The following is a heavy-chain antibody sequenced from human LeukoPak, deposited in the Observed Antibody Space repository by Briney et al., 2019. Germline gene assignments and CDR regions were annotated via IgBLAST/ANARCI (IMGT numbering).Heavy chain of an antibody. CDR3: ARGYGSAFDI. J-gene: IGHJ3*02. CDR2: MNRNSGNT. Sequence: GASVKVSCKASGYTFTSYDINRVRQATGQGHEWMGWMNRNSGNTGYAQKFQGRVTMTRNTSISTAYMELSSLRSEDTAVYYCARGYGSAFDIWGQGTMVTVSS. D-gene: IGHD4-17*01. CDR1: GYTFTSYD. V-gene: IGHV1-8*01.